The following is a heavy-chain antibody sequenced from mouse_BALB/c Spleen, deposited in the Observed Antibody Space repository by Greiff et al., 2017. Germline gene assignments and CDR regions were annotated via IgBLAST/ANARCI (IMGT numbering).Heavy chain of an antibody. V-gene: IGHV1-4*02. Sequence: VQLQQSAAELARPGASVKMSCKASGYTFTSYTMHWVKQRPGQGLEWIGYINPSSGYTEYNQKFKDKTTLTADKSSSTAYMQLSSLTSEDSAVYYCARGPSWYFDVWGAGTTVTVSS. CDR2: INPSSGYT. J-gene: IGHJ1*01. CDR1: GYTFTSYT. CDR3: ARGPSWYFDV.